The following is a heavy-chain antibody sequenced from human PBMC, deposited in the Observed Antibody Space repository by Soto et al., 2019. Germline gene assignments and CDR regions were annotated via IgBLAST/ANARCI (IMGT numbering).Heavy chain of an antibody. CDR1: GGTFSSYA. CDR2: IIPIFGTA. D-gene: IGHD2-2*01. Sequence: GASVKVSCKASGGTFSSYAISWVRQAPGQGLEWMGGIIPIFGTANYAQKFQGRVTITADESTSTAYMELGSLRSEDTAVYYCARATVPAAQYYYYGMDVWGQGTTVTVSS. V-gene: IGHV1-69*13. J-gene: IGHJ6*02. CDR3: ARATVPAAQYYYYGMDV.